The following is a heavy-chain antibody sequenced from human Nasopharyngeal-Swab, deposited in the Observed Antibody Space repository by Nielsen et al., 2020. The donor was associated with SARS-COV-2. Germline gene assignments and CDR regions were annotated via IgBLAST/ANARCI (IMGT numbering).Heavy chain of an antibody. Sequence: GGSLRLSCAASGFTFSSYGMHWVRQAPGKGLEWVAFIWYDGSNKYYADSVKGRFTISRDNSKNTLYLQMNSLRAEDTAVYYCARDSDGYGDSGGNAFDIWGQGTMVTVSS. J-gene: IGHJ3*02. CDR1: GFTFSSYG. CDR2: IWYDGSNK. CDR3: ARDSDGYGDSGGNAFDI. D-gene: IGHD4-17*01. V-gene: IGHV3-30*02.